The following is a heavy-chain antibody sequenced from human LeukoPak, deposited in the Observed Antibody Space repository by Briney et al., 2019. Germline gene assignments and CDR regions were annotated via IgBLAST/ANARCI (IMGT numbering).Heavy chain of an antibody. V-gene: IGHV4-4*09. J-gene: IGHJ4*02. CDR3: ARGRYYYDSSGYYVSEYYFDY. Sequence: SETLSLTCTVSGGSISSYYWSWIRQPPGKGLEWIGYIYTSGSTNYNPSLKSRVTISVDTSKNQFSLKLSSVTAADTAVYYCARGRYYYDSSGYYVSEYYFDYWGQGTLVTVSS. CDR1: GGSISSYY. CDR2: IYTSGST. D-gene: IGHD3-22*01.